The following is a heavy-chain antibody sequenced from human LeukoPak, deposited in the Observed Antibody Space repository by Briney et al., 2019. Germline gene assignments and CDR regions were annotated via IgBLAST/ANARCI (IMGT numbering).Heavy chain of an antibody. V-gene: IGHV1-69*13. J-gene: IGHJ4*02. D-gene: IGHD3-10*01. CDR1: GGTFSSYA. CDR2: IIPIFGTA. Sequence: ASVKVSCKASGGTFSSYAISWVRQAPGQGLEWMGGIIPIFGTANYAQKFQGRVTITADESTSTAYMELSSLRSEDTAVYYCARVLEGSSGFGELFDWGQGTLVTVSS. CDR3: ARVLEGSSGFGELFD.